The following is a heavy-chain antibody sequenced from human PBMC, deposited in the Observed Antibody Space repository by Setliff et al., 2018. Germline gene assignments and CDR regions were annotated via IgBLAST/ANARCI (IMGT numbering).Heavy chain of an antibody. CDR2: INHSGST. J-gene: IGHJ6*02. CDR1: GGPFSGYY. V-gene: IGHV4-34*01. CDR3: ARVNQYSSVWYNYYYGMDV. D-gene: IGHD6-19*01. Sequence: SETLSLTCAVYGGPFSGYYWSWIRQPPGKGLEWIGEINHSGSTNYNPSLKSRVTISVDTSKNQFSLKLSSVTAANTAVYYCARVNQYSSVWYNYYYGMDVWGQGTTVTVSS.